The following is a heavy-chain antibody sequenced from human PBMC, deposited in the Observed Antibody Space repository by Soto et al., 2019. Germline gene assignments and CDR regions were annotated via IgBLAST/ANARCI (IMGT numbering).Heavy chain of an antibody. J-gene: IGHJ5*02. Sequence: ASVNVSCKASGYTFTSYGISGVGQAPGRGREWMGWISAYNGNTNYAQKLQGRVTMTTDTSTSTAYMELRSLRSDDTAVYYCARDVGRFDPWGQGTLVTVSS. D-gene: IGHD1-26*01. CDR2: ISAYNGNT. V-gene: IGHV1-18*01. CDR3: ARDVGRFDP. CDR1: GYTFTSYG.